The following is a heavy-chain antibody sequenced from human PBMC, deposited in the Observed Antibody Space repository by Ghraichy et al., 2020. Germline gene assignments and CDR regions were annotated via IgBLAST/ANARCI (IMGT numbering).Heavy chain of an antibody. V-gene: IGHV3-49*04. Sequence: GGSLRLSCRASGFTFRNYVVSWVRQAPGKGLEWVGFIRSRVYGGTKDYAASVRGRFTISRDDSQSIVYLQMNSLKTEDTAVYYCCRHLNTYAKTWTYGMDVWGQGTTVTVSS. CDR2: IRSRVYGGTK. CDR1: GFTFRNYV. CDR3: CRHLNTYAKTWTYGMDV. J-gene: IGHJ6*02. D-gene: IGHD3/OR15-3a*01.